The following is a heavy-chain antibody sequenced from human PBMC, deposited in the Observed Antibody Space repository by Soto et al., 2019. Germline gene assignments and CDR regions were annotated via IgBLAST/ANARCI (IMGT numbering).Heavy chain of an antibody. CDR1: GLTFSSYW. D-gene: IGHD4-17*01. CDR2: INSAGSST. J-gene: IGHJ4*02. V-gene: IGHV3-74*01. Sequence: EVQLVESGGGLVQPGGSLRLSCAASGLTFSSYWMHWVRQAPGKGLVWVSRINSAGSSTSYADSVKGRFTISRDNAKNALYLQMNSRRAEDTAVYYCALSHTVTTAYWGQGTLVTVSS. CDR3: ALSHTVTTAY.